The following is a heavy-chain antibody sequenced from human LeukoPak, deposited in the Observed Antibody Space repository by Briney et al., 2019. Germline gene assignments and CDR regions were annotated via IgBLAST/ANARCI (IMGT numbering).Heavy chain of an antibody. CDR2: INHSGST. CDR1: GGSFSGYY. J-gene: IGHJ1*01. D-gene: IGHD3-10*01. V-gene: IGHV4-34*01. CDR3: ARDYTGVLWSGDHPQYFQH. Sequence: KPSETLSLTCAVYGGSFSGYYWSWIRQPPGKGLEWIGEINHSGSTNYNPSLKSRVTISVDTSKNQFSLKLSSVTAADTAVYYCARDYTGVLWSGDHPQYFQHWGQGTLVTVSS.